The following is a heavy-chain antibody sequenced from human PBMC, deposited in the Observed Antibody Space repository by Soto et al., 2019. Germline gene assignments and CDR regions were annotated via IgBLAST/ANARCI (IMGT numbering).Heavy chain of an antibody. CDR1: GYSISSNYY. CDR3: ARDRIVVVVVATYYGMEF. D-gene: IGHD2-15*01. CDR2: IHHSGTT. Sequence: SETLSLTCDVSGYSISSNYYWGWIRQSPGKGLEWIGSIHHSGTTYYNPSLKSRVTISLDTSKNRFSLELSSVTAADTAVYYCARDRIVVVVVATYYGMEFWGKGTRVTVS. J-gene: IGHJ6*04. V-gene: IGHV4-38-2*02.